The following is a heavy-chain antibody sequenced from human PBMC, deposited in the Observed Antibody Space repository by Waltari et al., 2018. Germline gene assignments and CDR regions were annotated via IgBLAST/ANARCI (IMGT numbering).Heavy chain of an antibody. V-gene: IGHV3-53*01. Sequence: EVQLVESGGGLIQPGGSLRLSCAASGFTVSSNYMTWVRRAPGKGLEWVSVIYSGGSTYYADSVKGRFTISRDNSKNTLYLQMNSLRAEDTAVYYCARDNGSGWYEGYDYWGQGTLVTVSS. CDR3: ARDNGSGWYEGYDY. CDR2: IYSGGST. CDR1: GFTVSSNY. D-gene: IGHD6-19*01. J-gene: IGHJ4*02.